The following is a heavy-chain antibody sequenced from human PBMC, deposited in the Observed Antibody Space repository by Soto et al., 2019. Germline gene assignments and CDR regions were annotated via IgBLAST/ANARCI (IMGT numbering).Heavy chain of an antibody. V-gene: IGHV1-18*01. CDR2: ISAYNGNT. D-gene: IGHD3-22*01. Sequence: QVQLVQSGAGVKKPGASVKVSCKASGYTFTSYGISSVRQAPGQGLERMGWISAYNGNTNDPQKLQGSVTMTTDTATSTAYLELRRLRCDDTAVYSCARDFPPYYYDEGYFQHWGEGTLVTVAS. CDR1: GYTFTSYG. J-gene: IGHJ1*01. CDR3: ARDFPPYYYDEGYFQH.